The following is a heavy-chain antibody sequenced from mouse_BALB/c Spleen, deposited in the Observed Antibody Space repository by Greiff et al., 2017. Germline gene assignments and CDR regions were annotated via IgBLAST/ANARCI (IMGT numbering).Heavy chain of an antibody. D-gene: IGHD2-10*01. J-gene: IGHJ4*01. Sequence: EVHLVESGGDLVKPGGSLKLSCAASGFTFSSYGMSWVRQTPDKRLEWVATISSGGSYTYYPDSVKGRFTISRDNAKNTLYLQMSSLKSEDTAMYYCARAYYGNYNAMDDWGQGTSVTVAS. CDR3: ARAYYGNYNAMDD. V-gene: IGHV5-6*01. CDR1: GFTFSSYG. CDR2: ISSGGSYT.